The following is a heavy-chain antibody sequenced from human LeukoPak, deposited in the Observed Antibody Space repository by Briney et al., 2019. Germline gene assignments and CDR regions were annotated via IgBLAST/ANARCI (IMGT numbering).Heavy chain of an antibody. J-gene: IGHJ4*02. CDR2: IYDSGST. V-gene: IGHV4-59*12. Sequence: SETLSLTCTVSGGSISSYYWSWIRQPPEKGLEWIGFIYDSGSTNYNPSLKTRVTISVDTSKNQFSLKPSSVTAADTAVYYCARDYYGLYYFDYWGQGTLVTVSS. CDR3: ARDYYGLYYFDY. CDR1: GGSISSYY. D-gene: IGHD3-22*01.